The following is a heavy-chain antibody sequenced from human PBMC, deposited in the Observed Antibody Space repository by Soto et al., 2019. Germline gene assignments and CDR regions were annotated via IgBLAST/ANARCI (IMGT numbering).Heavy chain of an antibody. J-gene: IGHJ6*02. CDR2: INHSGST. V-gene: IGHV4-34*01. CDR3: ARETITFEQPGGMDV. D-gene: IGHD3-16*01. Sequence: QVQLQQWGAGLLKPSETLSLTCAVYGGSFSGYYWSWIRQPPGKGLEWIGEINHSGSTNYNPSLKSRVTISVDTSKNQFSLKLSSVTAADTAVYYCARETITFEQPGGMDVWGQGTTVTVSS. CDR1: GGSFSGYY.